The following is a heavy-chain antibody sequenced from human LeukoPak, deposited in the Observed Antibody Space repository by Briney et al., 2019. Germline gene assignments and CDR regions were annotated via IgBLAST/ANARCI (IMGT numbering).Heavy chain of an antibody. CDR2: INPSGGST. V-gene: IGHV1-46*01. J-gene: IGHJ6*03. CDR3: ARVAPNYDFWSGGEYYMDV. Sequence: GASVKVSCKASGGTFSSYAISWVRQAPGQGLEWMGIINPSGGSTSYAQKFQGRVTMTRDMSTSTVYMELSSLRSEDTAVYYCARVAPNYDFWSGGEYYMDVWGKGTTVTVSS. D-gene: IGHD3-3*01. CDR1: GGTFSSYA.